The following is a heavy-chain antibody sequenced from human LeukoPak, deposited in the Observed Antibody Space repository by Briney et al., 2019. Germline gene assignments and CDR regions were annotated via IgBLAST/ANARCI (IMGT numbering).Heavy chain of an antibody. J-gene: IGHJ5*01. D-gene: IGHD1-26*01. CDR1: GYTFTGYY. V-gene: IGHV1-2*02. Sequence: GASVKVSCKASGYTFTGYYLHWVRQAPGQGLEWMGCVNPNSGDKNYAQKFQGSVTMTRDTSISTVYMELSRLRSDDTAVYYCARASGSYWWFDSWGQGTLVTVSS. CDR2: VNPNSGDK. CDR3: ARASGSYWWFDS.